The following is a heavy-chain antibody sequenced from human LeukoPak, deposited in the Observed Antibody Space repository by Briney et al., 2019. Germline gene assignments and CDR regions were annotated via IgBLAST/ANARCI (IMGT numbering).Heavy chain of an antibody. D-gene: IGHD1-7*01. J-gene: IGHJ4*02. CDR3: ARGNWNYPFDY. CDR1: GFTVSSNY. Sequence: GGSLRLSCAASGFTVSSNYMSWVRQAPGKGLEWVSVIYSGASTYYADSVKGRFTISRDNSKNTLYLQMNSLRAGDTAVYYCARGNWNYPFDYWGQGTLVTVSS. V-gene: IGHV3-53*01. CDR2: IYSGAST.